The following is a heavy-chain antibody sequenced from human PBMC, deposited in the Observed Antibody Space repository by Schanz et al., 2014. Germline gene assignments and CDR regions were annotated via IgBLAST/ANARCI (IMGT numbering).Heavy chain of an antibody. V-gene: IGHV1-46*03. CDR2: VNPSVRGT. D-gene: IGHD3-22*01. Sequence: QLVQSGSEFRKPGASVKVSCKASGYTLSAYSLHWVRQAPGQGLEWMGIVNPSVRGTHFAREFQGRVTVTSDTSTSTVYMELSGLRSEDTAVYYCAGAFDSSGYYFDYWGQGTLVTVSS. CDR3: AGAFDSSGYYFDY. CDR1: GYTLSAYS. J-gene: IGHJ4*02.